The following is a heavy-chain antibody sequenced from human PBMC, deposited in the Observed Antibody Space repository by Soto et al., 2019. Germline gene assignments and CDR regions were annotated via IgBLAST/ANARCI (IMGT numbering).Heavy chain of an antibody. CDR1: GFSLSDYY. CDR3: ARNSAHFDS. CDR2: ISSSGRTI. J-gene: IGHJ4*02. D-gene: IGHD6-13*01. Sequence: SLRLSCAASGFSLSDYYMSWVRQAPGKGLEWISYISSSGRTIFYADSGKGRFTISRDNAKNSLFLQMNSLRAEDTALYYCARNSAHFDSWGQGVLVTVSS. V-gene: IGHV3-11*01.